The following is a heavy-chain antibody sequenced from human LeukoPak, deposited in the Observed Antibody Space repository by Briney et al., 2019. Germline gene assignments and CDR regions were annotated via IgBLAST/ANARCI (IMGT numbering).Heavy chain of an antibody. Sequence: SETLSLTCAVYGGSFSGYYWSWIRQPPGKGLEWIGEINHSGSTNYNPSLKSRVTISVDTSKNQFSLKLSSMTAADTAVYYCARVNDSSSFDYWGQGTLVTVSS. CDR2: INHSGST. CDR3: ARVNDSSSFDY. J-gene: IGHJ4*02. V-gene: IGHV4-34*01. CDR1: GGSFSGYY. D-gene: IGHD6-13*01.